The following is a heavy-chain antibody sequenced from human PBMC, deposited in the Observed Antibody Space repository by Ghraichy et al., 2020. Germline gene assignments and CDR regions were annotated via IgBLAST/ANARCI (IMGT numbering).Heavy chain of an antibody. V-gene: IGHV1-2*02. CDR2: INPNSGGT. CDR3: ARVWIRGNYYYGMDV. J-gene: IGHJ6*02. D-gene: IGHD3-16*01. Sequence: ASVKVSCKASGYTFTGYYMHWVRQAPGQGLEWMGWINPNSGGTNYAQKFQGRVTMTRDTSISTAYMELSRLRSDDTAVYYCARVWIRGNYYYGMDVWGQGTTVTVSS. CDR1: GYTFTGYY.